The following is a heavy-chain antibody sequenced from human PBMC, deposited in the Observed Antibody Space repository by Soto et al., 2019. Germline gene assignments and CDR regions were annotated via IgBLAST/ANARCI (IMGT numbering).Heavy chain of an antibody. CDR2: INHSGST. Sequence: PSETLSLTCAVYGGSFIGYYWSWIRQPPGKGLEWIGEINHSGSTNYNPSLKSRVTISVDTSKNQFSLKLSSVTAADTAMYYCARGGSYDILTGYPYQLEFDHWGQGTPVTVSS. J-gene: IGHJ4*02. CDR3: ARGGSYDILTGYPYQLEFDH. CDR1: GGSFIGYY. V-gene: IGHV4-34*01. D-gene: IGHD3-9*01.